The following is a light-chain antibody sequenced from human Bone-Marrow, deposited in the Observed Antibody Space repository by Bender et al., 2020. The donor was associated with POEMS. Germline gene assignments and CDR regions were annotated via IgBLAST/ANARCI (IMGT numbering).Light chain of an antibody. J-gene: IGLJ3*02. Sequence: QSALTQPRSVSGSPGQSVTISCTGTSSDVGGYNYVSWYQQHPGKAPKVMIYDVSDRPSGVPDRFSGSKSGTSASLAISGLQSEDEADYYCAAWDHRLKGWVFGGGTKVTVL. V-gene: IGLV2-11*01. CDR3: AAWDHRLKGWV. CDR1: SSDVGGYNY. CDR2: DVS.